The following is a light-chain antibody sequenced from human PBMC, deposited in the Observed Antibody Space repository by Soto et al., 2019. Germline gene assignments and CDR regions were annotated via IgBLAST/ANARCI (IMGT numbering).Light chain of an antibody. CDR1: QSVVTR. CDR3: QHYQSGHPIT. J-gene: IGKJ5*01. Sequence: EILLTQSPDTLSLSPGERATLSCRASQSVVTRLACYQHKTGQAPRLLISGASSRATGIPDRFTGSGSETSFTLTISRLEPEDFALYYCQHYQSGHPITFGQGTDWRL. V-gene: IGKV3-20*01. CDR2: GAS.